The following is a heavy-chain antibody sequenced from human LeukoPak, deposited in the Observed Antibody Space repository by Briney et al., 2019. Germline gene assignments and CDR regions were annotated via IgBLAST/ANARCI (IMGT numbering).Heavy chain of an antibody. J-gene: IGHJ4*02. D-gene: IGHD3-16*01. CDR2: IYYSGST. CDR1: GGSISSYY. V-gene: IGHV4-59*01. Sequence: PSETLSLTCTVSGGSISSYYWSWIRQPPGKGLEWIGYIYYSGSTNYNPSLKSRVTISVDTSKNQFSLKLSSVTAADTAVYYCARDGGDGVDYWGQGTLVTVSS. CDR3: ARDGGDGVDY.